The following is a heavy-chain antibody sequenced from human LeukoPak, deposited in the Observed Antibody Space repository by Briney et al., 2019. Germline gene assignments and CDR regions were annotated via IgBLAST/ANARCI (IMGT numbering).Heavy chain of an antibody. CDR3: AKAFGGYDYFDY. J-gene: IGHJ4*02. Sequence: PGGSLRLSCAASGFTFSSYGMYWVRQAPGKGLEWVAFIRYDGSNKYYADSVKGRFTISRDNSKKTLYLQMNSLRAEDTAVYYCAKAFGGYDYFDYWGQGTLVTVSS. D-gene: IGHD5-12*01. CDR1: GFTFSSYG. V-gene: IGHV3-30*02. CDR2: IRYDGSNK.